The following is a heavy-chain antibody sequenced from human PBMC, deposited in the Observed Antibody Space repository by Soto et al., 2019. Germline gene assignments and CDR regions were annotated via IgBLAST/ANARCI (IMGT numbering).Heavy chain of an antibody. J-gene: IGHJ4*02. CDR3: TRGGDAYKNGH. D-gene: IGHD2-21*01. V-gene: IGHV4-59*01. Sequence: PSETLSLTCAVYGGSFSGYYWSWIRQPPGKGLEWIGFIHYSGSTNYNPSLKSRVTMSVDTSKNQFSLKLTSVNAADTAAYYCTRGGDAYKNGHWGQGTLVTVSS. CDR1: GGSFSGYY. CDR2: IHYSGST.